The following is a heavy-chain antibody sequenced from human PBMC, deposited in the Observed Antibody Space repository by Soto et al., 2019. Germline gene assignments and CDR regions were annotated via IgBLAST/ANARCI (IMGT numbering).Heavy chain of an antibody. V-gene: IGHV1-18*01. Sequence: GASVNVSCKASGYTFTSYGISWVLQAPGQGLEWMGWISAYNGNTNYAQKLQGRVTMTTDTSTSTAYMELRSLRSDDTAVYYCARLNYYDSSGYHSPSGFDYWGQGTLVTVSS. CDR1: GYTFTSYG. J-gene: IGHJ4*02. CDR3: ARLNYYDSSGYHSPSGFDY. D-gene: IGHD3-22*01. CDR2: ISAYNGNT.